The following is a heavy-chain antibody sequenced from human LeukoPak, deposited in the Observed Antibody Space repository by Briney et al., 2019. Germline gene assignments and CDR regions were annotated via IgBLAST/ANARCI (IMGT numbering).Heavy chain of an antibody. CDR3: ARAYCSGGSCYHIDY. J-gene: IGHJ4*02. Sequence: GGSLRLSCAASGFTFSSYAMHWVRQAPGKGLEWVAVISYDGSNKYYADSVKGRFTISRDNSKNTLYLQMNSLRAEDTAVYYCARAYCSGGSCYHIDYWGQGTLVTVSS. D-gene: IGHD2-15*01. CDR1: GFTFSSYA. CDR2: ISYDGSNK. V-gene: IGHV3-30-3*01.